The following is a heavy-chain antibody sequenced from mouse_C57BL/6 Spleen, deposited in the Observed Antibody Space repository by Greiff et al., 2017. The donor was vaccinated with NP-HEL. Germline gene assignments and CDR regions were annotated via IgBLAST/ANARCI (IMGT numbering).Heavy chain of an antibody. V-gene: IGHV5-4*03. Sequence: EVNVVESGGGLVKPGGSLKLSCAASGFTFSSYAMSWVRQTPEKRLEWVATISDGGSYTYYPDNVKGRFTISRDNAKNNLYLQMSHLKSEDTAMYYCARVGYYGYFDVWGTGTTVTVSS. D-gene: IGHD2-2*01. CDR2: ISDGGSYT. CDR1: GFTFSSYA. J-gene: IGHJ1*03. CDR3: ARVGYYGYFDV.